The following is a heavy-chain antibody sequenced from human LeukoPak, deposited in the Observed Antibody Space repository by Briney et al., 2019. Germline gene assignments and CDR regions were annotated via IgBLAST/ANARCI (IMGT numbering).Heavy chain of an antibody. CDR1: GFSISSYY. CDR3: ARGTGYRSYYFDY. CDR2: ISYSGST. J-gene: IGHJ4*02. Sequence: AETLSLTCTVSGFSISSYYWSWIRQPPGKGLEWIGYISYSGSTKYNPSLKSRVTIPVDTSKNQFSLKLSSVTAADTAVYYCARGTGYRSYYFDYWGQGTLVTVSS. D-gene: IGHD6-19*01. V-gene: IGHV4-59*01.